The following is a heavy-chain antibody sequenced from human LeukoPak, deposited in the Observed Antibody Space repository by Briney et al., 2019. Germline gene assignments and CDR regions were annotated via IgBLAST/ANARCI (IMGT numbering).Heavy chain of an antibody. CDR2: IFYSGGT. D-gene: IGHD3-10*01. CDR3: AKSNGYGLVDI. Sequence: SETLSLTCTVSGGSISSYYWGWIRQTPGKGLEWIGNIFYSGGTYYSPSLTSRVTISLDTSRNQFSLRLNSVTAADTAVYYCAKSNGYGLVDIWGQGTMVTVSS. V-gene: IGHV4-59*04. J-gene: IGHJ3*02. CDR1: GGSISSYY.